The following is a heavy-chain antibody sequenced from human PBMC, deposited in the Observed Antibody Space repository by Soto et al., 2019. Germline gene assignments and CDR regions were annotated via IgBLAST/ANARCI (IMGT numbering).Heavy chain of an antibody. Sequence: ASVKVSCKASGYTFASYARQWVRQAPGQRLEWMGWINAGNGNTKYSQKIQGRVTINRDTSASTAYMELSSMRSEDTAVYYCARDLGGWPDYWGQGTLVTVSS. D-gene: IGHD2-15*01. CDR3: ARDLGGWPDY. J-gene: IGHJ4*02. CDR1: GYTFASYA. V-gene: IGHV1-3*01. CDR2: INAGNGNT.